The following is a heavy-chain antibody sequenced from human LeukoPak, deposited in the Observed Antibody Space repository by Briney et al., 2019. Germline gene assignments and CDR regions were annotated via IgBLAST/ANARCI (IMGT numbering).Heavy chain of an antibody. V-gene: IGHV1-46*01. CDR1: GYTFTSYY. D-gene: IGHD3-22*01. J-gene: IGHJ4*02. CDR3: ARAGGNYYDSSGSMYYFDY. CDR2: INPSGGST. Sequence: GASVKVSCKASGYTFTSYYMHWVRQAPGQGLEWMGIINPSGGSTSYAQKFQGRVTMTRDTSTSTVYMELSSLRSEDTAVYYCARAGGNYYDSSGSMYYFDYWGQGTLVTVSS.